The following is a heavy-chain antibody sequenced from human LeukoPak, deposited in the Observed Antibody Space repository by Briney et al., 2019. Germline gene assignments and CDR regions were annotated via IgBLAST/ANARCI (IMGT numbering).Heavy chain of an antibody. J-gene: IGHJ5*02. V-gene: IGHV4-59*01. Sequence: SETLSLTCTVSGGSISSYYWSWIRQPPGKGLEWIGYIYYSGSTNYNPSLKSRVTISVDTSKNQFSLKLSSVTAADTAVYYCARELVGLNWFDPWGQGTLVTVSS. D-gene: IGHD2-2*01. CDR1: GGSISSYY. CDR2: IYYSGST. CDR3: ARELVGLNWFDP.